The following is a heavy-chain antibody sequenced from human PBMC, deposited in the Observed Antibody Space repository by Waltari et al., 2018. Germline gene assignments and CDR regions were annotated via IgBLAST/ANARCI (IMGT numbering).Heavy chain of an antibody. CDR2: IPNDGTTT. V-gene: IGHV3-23*03. CDR1: GFAFSNYA. Sequence: EVPLLESGGGLGEAGGSLRLSCAGSGFAFSNYAMSWVRRAPGKGLGWVSLIPNDGTTTYYADSVKGRFTIFRDDSKNTLYLQINSPVAEDTALYYCAKARGSTSSRYYFDYWGQGTLVTASS. D-gene: IGHD6-6*01. CDR3: AKARGSTSSRYYFDY. J-gene: IGHJ4*02.